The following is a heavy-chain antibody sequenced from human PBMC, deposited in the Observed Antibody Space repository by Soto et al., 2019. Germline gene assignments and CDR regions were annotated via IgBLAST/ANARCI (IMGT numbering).Heavy chain of an antibody. V-gene: IGHV4-59*12. J-gene: IGHJ5*02. CDR2: MHYSGNT. CDR1: GGSISRYY. Sequence: PSETLSLTCSASGGSISRYYCSWVRQPPGKGLEWIGHMHYSGNTRYNPSLKSRATVSLDTSKNQFSLKLSSVTAADTAVYFCARVGGGRVMPWFDTWGQETVLTISS. CDR3: ARVGGGRVMPWFDT. D-gene: IGHD2-15*01.